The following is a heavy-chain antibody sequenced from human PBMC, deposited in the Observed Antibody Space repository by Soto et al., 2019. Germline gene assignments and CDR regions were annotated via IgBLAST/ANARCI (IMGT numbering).Heavy chain of an antibody. J-gene: IGHJ4*02. CDR3: ARSEGANSAFWSGYYHY. V-gene: IGHV3-48*03. CDR2: ISSSGSTI. Sequence: PGGSLRLSCAASGFTFSSYEMNWVRQAPGKGLEWVSYISSSGSTIYYADSVKGRFTISRDNAKNSLYLQMNSLRAEDTAVYCCARSEGANSAFWSGYYHYWGQGTLVTVSS. D-gene: IGHD3-3*01. CDR1: GFTFSSYE.